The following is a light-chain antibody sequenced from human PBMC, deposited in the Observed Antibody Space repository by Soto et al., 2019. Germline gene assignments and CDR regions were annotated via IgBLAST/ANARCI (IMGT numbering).Light chain of an antibody. Sequence: DIQMTQSPSSVSASVGDRVSITCRASQGISNWLAWYQQKPGRAPKRLIYTGSSLQSGVQSRFSGTGSGTEFTLTISSLQPEDVATYYFQQANSFPLTFGGGTKVEIK. CDR1: QGISNW. J-gene: IGKJ4*01. CDR3: QQANSFPLT. V-gene: IGKV1-12*01. CDR2: TGS.